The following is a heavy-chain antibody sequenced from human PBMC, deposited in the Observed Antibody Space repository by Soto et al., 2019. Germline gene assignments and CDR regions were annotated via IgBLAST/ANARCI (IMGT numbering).Heavy chain of an antibody. J-gene: IGHJ6*02. CDR3: ARGPLPPDYGMDV. CDR1: GFTFSSYA. CDR2: ISYDGSNK. V-gene: IGHV3-30-3*01. Sequence: QVQLVESGGGVVQPGRSLRLSCAASGFTFSSYAMHWVRQAPGKGLEWVAVISYDGSNKYYADSVKGRFTISRDNSKNTLYLQMNSLRAEDTAVYYCARGPLPPDYGMDVWGQGTTVTVSS.